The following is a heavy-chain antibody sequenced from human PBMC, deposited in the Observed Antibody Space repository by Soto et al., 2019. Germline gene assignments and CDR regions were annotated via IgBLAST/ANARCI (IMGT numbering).Heavy chain of an antibody. V-gene: IGHV3-74*01. CDR1: GFTFTNYW. J-gene: IGHJ5*02. D-gene: IGHD3-10*01. Sequence: QPGGSLRLSCAASGFTFTNYWMHWVRQAPGKGLMWVSRINPDGSRTSYADSVKGRFAISRDNAKNTLYLQMNSLRAEDTAVYYCARVKSGSYDWFDPWGQGTLVTVSS. CDR2: INPDGSRT. CDR3: ARVKSGSYDWFDP.